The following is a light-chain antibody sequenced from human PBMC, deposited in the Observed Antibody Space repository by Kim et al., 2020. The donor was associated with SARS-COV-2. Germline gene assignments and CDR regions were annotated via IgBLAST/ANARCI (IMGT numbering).Light chain of an antibody. CDR3: QAWDSSTGV. J-gene: IGLJ1*01. CDR1: NFGGKN. CDR2: RDS. Sequence: SYELTQPLSVSVALGQTASITCGGNNFGGKNVHWYQQKPGQSPVLVIYRDSNRPSGIPERFSGSNSGNTATLTISGAQAMDEADYYCQAWDSSTGVFGTGTKVTVL. V-gene: IGLV3-9*01.